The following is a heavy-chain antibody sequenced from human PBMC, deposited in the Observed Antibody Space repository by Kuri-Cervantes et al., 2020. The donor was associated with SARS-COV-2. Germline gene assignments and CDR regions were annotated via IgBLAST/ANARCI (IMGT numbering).Heavy chain of an antibody. CDR3: ARDRWDAILDY. CDR1: GYIFTSYG. Sequence: ASVKVSCKASGYIFTSYGISWVRQAPGQGLEWMGWIRAYNLKTIYAQKVQDRVTMTVDTSTDTAFMEVRSLRSDDTAVYYCARDRWDAILDYWGQGTLVTVSS. CDR2: IRAYNLKT. V-gene: IGHV1-18*04. J-gene: IGHJ4*02. D-gene: IGHD1-26*01.